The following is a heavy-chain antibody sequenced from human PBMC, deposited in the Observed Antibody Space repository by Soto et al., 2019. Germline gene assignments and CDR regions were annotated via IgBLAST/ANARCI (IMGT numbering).Heavy chain of an antibody. V-gene: IGHV1-18*01. J-gene: IGHJ4*02. CDR3: ARHGDYYGASYYFDY. CDR2: ISAYNGNT. Sequence: ASVKVSCKASGYTFTSYGISWVRQAPGQGLEWMGWISAYNGNTNYAQKLQGRVTMTTDTSTSTAYMELRSLRSDDTAVYYCARHGDYYGASYYFDYWGQGTLVTVSS. CDR1: GYTFTSYG. D-gene: IGHD3-10*01.